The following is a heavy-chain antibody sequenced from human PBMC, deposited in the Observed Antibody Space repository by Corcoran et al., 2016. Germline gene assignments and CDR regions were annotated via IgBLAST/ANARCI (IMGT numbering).Heavy chain of an antibody. J-gene: IGHJ4*02. Sequence: QVQLVESGGGVVQPGKSLRLSCVASGFIFSSYGMHWVRQAPGKGLEWVAVISYDGSDKYYADSVKGRFTISRDTSKNTLYLQMNSLGTEDTALYYCARRPGIMTMGIDYWGQGTLVTVSS. V-gene: IGHV3-30*03. CDR2: ISYDGSDK. D-gene: IGHD3-10*01. CDR1: GFIFSSYG. CDR3: ARRPGIMTMGIDY.